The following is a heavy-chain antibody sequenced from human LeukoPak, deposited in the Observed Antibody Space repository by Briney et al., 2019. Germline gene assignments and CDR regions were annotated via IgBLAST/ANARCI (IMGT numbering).Heavy chain of an antibody. CDR1: GFTLSNYA. V-gene: IGHV3-23*01. D-gene: IGHD2-15*01. CDR2: ISGSDAGT. Sequence: GGSLRLSCAASGFTLSNYAMSWVRQAPGRGLEWVSAISGSDAGTYYADSVKGRFTISRDNSKNTLYLQMNSLRAEDAAVYYCAKAPLGRCTGAICYSFDYWGQGTLVTVSS. J-gene: IGHJ4*02. CDR3: AKAPLGRCTGAICYSFDY.